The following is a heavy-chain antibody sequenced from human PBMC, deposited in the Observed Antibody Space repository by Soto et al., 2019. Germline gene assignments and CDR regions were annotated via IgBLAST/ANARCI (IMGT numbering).Heavy chain of an antibody. D-gene: IGHD6-6*01. J-gene: IGHJ4*02. CDR3: ASPSKYSSPFDY. CDR2: IIPIFGTA. Sequence: QVQLVQSGAEVKKPGSSVKVSCKASGGTFSSYAISWVRQAPGQGLEWMGGIIPIFGTANYAQKFQGRVTITADEFTSTAHMELSSLRSEDTAVYYCASPSKYSSPFDYWGQGTLVTVSS. V-gene: IGHV1-69*01. CDR1: GGTFSSYA.